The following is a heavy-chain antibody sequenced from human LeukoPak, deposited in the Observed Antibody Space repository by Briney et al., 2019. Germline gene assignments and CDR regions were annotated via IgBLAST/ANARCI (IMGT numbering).Heavy chain of an antibody. CDR3: ARTRFLEWYYFDY. CDR2: IIPIFGTA. Sequence: ASVKVSCKASGGTFISYAISWVRQAPGQGLEWMGGIIPIFGTANYAQKFQGRVTITADESTSTAYMELSSLRSEDTAVYYCARTRFLEWYYFDYWGQGTLVTVSS. J-gene: IGHJ4*02. V-gene: IGHV1-69*13. D-gene: IGHD3-3*01. CDR1: GGTFISYA.